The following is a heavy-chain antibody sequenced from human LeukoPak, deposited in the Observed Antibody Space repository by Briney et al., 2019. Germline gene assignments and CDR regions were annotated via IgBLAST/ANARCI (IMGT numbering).Heavy chain of an antibody. Sequence: GGSLRLSCITSGFTFSFSGMNWVRQAPGKGLEWVSSISGSGSYIYYADSVKGRFTISRDNAKNSLYLQMNSLRAEDTAVYYCARRGDFGGDSRFDYWGQGTLVTVSS. J-gene: IGHJ4*02. CDR3: ARRGDFGGDSRFDY. CDR2: ISGSGSYI. V-gene: IGHV3-21*06. D-gene: IGHD2-21*02. CDR1: GFTFSFSG.